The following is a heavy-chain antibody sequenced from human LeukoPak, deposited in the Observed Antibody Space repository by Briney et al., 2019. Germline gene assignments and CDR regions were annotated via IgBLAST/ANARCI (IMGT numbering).Heavy chain of an antibody. CDR3: ASGYGDY. Sequence: SETLSLTCTVPGGSISSYYWSWIRQPPGKGLEWIGYIYYSGSTNYNPSLKSRVTISVDTSKNQFSLKLSSVTAADTAVYYCASGYGDYWGQGTLVTVSS. J-gene: IGHJ4*02. V-gene: IGHV4-59*01. D-gene: IGHD5-12*01. CDR1: GGSISSYY. CDR2: IYYSGST.